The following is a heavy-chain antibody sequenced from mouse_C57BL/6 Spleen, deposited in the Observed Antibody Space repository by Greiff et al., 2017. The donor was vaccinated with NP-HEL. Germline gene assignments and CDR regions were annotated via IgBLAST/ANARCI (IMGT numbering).Heavy chain of an antibody. J-gene: IGHJ4*01. CDR1: GYTFTEYT. Sequence: QVQLQQSGAELVKPGASVKLSCKASGYTFTEYTIHWVKQRSGQGLEWIGWFYPGSGSIKYNEKFKDKATLTADKSSSTVYMELSRLTSEDSAVYICARREGPPGSNYGDYAMDYWGQGTSVTVSS. V-gene: IGHV1-62-2*01. CDR3: ARREGPPGSNYGDYAMDY. CDR2: FYPGSGSI. D-gene: IGHD2-5*01.